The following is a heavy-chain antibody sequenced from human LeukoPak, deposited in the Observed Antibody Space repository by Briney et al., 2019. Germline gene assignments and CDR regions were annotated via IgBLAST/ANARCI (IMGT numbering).Heavy chain of an antibody. V-gene: IGHV4-34*01. D-gene: IGHD1-14*01. J-gene: IGHJ2*01. CDR3: ARERRTGWCFDL. CDR2: INHSGST. Sequence: SSETLSLTCAVYGGSFSGYYWSWIRQPPGKGREWIGEINHSGSTNYNPSLKSRVTISVDTSKNQFSLKLSAVTAADTAVYYCARERRTGWCFDLWGRGTLVTVSS. CDR1: GGSFSGYY.